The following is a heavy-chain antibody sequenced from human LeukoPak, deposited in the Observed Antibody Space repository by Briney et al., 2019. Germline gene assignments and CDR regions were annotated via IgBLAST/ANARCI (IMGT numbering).Heavy chain of an antibody. V-gene: IGHV3-23*01. Sequence: GGSLRLSCAASGFTFSSYAMSWVRQAPGKGLEWVSAISGSGGSTYYADSVKGRFTISRDNSKNTLYLQMNSLRAEDTAVYYCAKFSLHDYVWGSYSPPYGMDVWGQGTTVTVSS. D-gene: IGHD3-16*01. J-gene: IGHJ6*02. CDR2: ISGSGGST. CDR1: GFTFSSYA. CDR3: AKFSLHDYVWGSYSPPYGMDV.